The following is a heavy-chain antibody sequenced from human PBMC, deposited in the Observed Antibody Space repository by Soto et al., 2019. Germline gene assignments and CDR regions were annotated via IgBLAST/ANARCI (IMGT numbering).Heavy chain of an antibody. J-gene: IGHJ4*02. V-gene: IGHV4-59*08. Sequence: QVQLQESGPGLVKPSETLSLTCTVSGGSINGYFWSWIRQPPGRGLEWIGYIYYSGSTSYNPSLKSRVTASVDTSKDQFSLQLSAVTAADTALYFCARHDMAMVRVSYLDQWGQGALVTVSS. D-gene: IGHD5-18*01. CDR3: ARHDMAMVRVSYLDQ. CDR2: IYYSGST. CDR1: GGSINGYF.